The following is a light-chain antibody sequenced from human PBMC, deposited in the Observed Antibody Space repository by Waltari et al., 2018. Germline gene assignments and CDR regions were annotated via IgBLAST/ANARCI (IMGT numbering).Light chain of an antibody. J-gene: IGLJ1*01. Sequence: QSALTQPASVSGSPGQSITISCTGTSIDVSTYNYVSWYQQHPGKAPKLMIYDVSKRPSGVSTRFSGSNSGNTASLTISGLQAEDEADYYCSSYTSNSPFAYNYVFGTGTKVTVL. CDR2: DVS. CDR3: SSYTSNSPFAYNYV. V-gene: IGLV2-14*01. CDR1: SIDVSTYNY.